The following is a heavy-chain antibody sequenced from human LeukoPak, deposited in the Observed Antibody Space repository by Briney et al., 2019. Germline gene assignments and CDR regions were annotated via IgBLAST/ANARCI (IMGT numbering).Heavy chain of an antibody. J-gene: IGHJ4*02. V-gene: IGHV1-2*02. CDR1: GYTFTDYY. CDR2: INPNNGGT. Sequence: ASVKVSCKASGYTFTDYYIHWIRQAPGQGVEWMGWINPNNGGTSYAQNFQGRVTMTRDTPISTAYMELSRLRSDDTAVYYCARRRIDCSTASCYVDYWGQGTLVTVSS. CDR3: ARRRIDCSTASCYVDY. D-gene: IGHD2-2*01.